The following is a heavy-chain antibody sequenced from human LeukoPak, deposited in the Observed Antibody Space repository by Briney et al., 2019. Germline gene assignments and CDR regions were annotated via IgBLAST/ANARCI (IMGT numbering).Heavy chain of an antibody. V-gene: IGHV3-11*04. D-gene: IGHD3-10*02. CDR3: AELGITMIGGV. Sequence: GGSLRLSCAASGFTVSSNYMSWVRQAPGKGLEWVSGISGSGGATYYADSVKGRFTISRDNAKNSLYLQMNSLRAEDTAVYYCAELGITMIGGVWGKGTTVTISS. CDR2: ISGSGGAT. J-gene: IGHJ6*04. CDR1: GFTVSSNY.